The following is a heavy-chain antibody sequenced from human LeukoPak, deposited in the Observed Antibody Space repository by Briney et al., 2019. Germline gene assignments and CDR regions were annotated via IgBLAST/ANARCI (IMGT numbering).Heavy chain of an antibody. V-gene: IGHV1-2*02. Sequence: ASVTVSCKASGYTFTGYYMHWVRQAHGQGLEWMGWINPNSGGTNYAKKFQGRVTLTRHPSLRTASMALSRLRSDDTAVYYCARGGYSSGWGNWFDPWGQGTLVTVSS. CDR3: ARGGYSSGWGNWFDP. CDR1: GYTFTGYY. J-gene: IGHJ5*02. D-gene: IGHD6-25*01. CDR2: INPNSGGT.